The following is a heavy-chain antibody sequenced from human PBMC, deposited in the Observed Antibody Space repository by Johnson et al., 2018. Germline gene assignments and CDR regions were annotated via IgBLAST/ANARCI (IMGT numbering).Heavy chain of an antibody. Sequence: QVQLQESGPGLVKPSETLSLTCTVSGGSISSYYWRWIRQPPGKGLEWIGYIYYSGSTNYNPSPKSRVTISVDTSKNQFSLKLSPVTAADTAVYYCARDLSDRIVGAPDAFDIWGQGTMVTVSS. J-gene: IGHJ3*02. CDR3: ARDLSDRIVGAPDAFDI. CDR1: GGSISSYY. V-gene: IGHV4-59*01. CDR2: IYYSGST. D-gene: IGHD1-26*01.